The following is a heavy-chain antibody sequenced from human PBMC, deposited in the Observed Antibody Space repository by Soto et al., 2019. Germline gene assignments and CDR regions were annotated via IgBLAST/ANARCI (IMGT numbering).Heavy chain of an antibody. CDR3: ARDILVRGAFFDS. Sequence: EVQLVESGGGLVQPGGSLRLSCVASGFTFTSYWMTWVRQAPGKGLEWVANIKQDGSEKYYVDSVKGRFTISRDNAKSSLFLQVSSLTAEDTAVYYCARDILVRGAFFDSWGQGTLVTVSS. D-gene: IGHD3-10*01. CDR1: GFTFTSYW. J-gene: IGHJ4*02. CDR2: IKQDGSEK. V-gene: IGHV3-7*03.